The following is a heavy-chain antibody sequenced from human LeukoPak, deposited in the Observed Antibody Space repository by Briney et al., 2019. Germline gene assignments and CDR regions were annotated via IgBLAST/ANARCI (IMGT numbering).Heavy chain of an antibody. D-gene: IGHD3-16*01. Sequence: PGGSLRLSCVASGFTLSTSWMHWVRQPPGKGLGWVSRINSDGSSTNYAESVKGRFTISRDNAMNTLYLQMNNLRVEDTAVYYCARNRDANAYGRFDPWGQGTLVTVSS. CDR2: INSDGSST. CDR3: ARNRDANAYGRFDP. CDR1: GFTLSTSW. V-gene: IGHV3-74*01. J-gene: IGHJ5*02.